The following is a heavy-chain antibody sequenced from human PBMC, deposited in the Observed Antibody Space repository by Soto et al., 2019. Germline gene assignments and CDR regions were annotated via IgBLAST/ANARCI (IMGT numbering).Heavy chain of an antibody. Sequence: QVQLVQSGAEVKNPGASVKVSCKASGYTFTSYGISWVRQAPGQVLEWMGWISAYNGNTNYSQKRQGIVTMTTDTSTSTAYMELRSLGSGDTAVYYCARDASELIRALDYYYYCMDVWGQGTTVIVAS. CDR3: ARDASELIRALDYYYYCMDV. CDR2: ISAYNGNT. CDR1: GYTFTSYG. J-gene: IGHJ6*02. D-gene: IGHD1-7*01. V-gene: IGHV1-18*01.